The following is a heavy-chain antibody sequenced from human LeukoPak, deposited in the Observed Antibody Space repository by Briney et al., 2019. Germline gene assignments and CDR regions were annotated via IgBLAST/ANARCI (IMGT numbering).Heavy chain of an antibody. CDR3: ARIRIQLWSFDY. J-gene: IGHJ4*02. D-gene: IGHD5-18*01. Sequence: ASVKVSCKASGYTFTSYGISWVRQAPGHGLEWMGWISAYNGNTNYAQKLQGRVTMTTDTSTSTAYMELRSLRSDDTAVYYCARIRIQLWSFDYWGQGTLVTVSS. CDR2: ISAYNGNT. V-gene: IGHV1-18*01. CDR1: GYTFTSYG.